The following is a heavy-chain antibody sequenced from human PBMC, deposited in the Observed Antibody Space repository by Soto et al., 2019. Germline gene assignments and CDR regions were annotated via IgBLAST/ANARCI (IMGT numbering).Heavy chain of an antibody. CDR2: ISSSSSYI. D-gene: IGHD1-20*01. CDR3: ARDLGYNGLQRRREYYGEDEF. Sequence: GGSLRLSCAASGFTFSSYSMNWVRQAPGKALEWVSSISSSSSYIYYADSVKGRFTISRDNAKNSLYLQMNSLRAEDTAVYYCARDLGYNGLQRRREYYGEDEFWGQGTLVAVSS. J-gene: IGHJ4*02. CDR1: GFTFSSYS. V-gene: IGHV3-21*01.